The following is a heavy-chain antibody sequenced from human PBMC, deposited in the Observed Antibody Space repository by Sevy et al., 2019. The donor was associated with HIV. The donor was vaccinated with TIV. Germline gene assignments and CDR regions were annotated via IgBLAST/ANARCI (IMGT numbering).Heavy chain of an antibody. CDR1: GGSISSGGYY. V-gene: IGHV4-31*03. J-gene: IGHJ4*02. Sequence: SETLSLTCTVSGGSISSGGYYWSWIRQHPGKGLEWVGYIYYSGSTYYNPSLKSRVTISVDTSKNQFSLKLSSVTAADTAVYDCARASFLKSPFDYWGQGTLVTVSS. CDR3: ARASFLKSPFDY. CDR2: IYYSGST.